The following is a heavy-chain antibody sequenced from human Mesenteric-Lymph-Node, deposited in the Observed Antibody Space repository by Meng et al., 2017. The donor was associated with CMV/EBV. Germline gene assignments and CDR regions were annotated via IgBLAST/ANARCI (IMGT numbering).Heavy chain of an antibody. J-gene: IGHJ6*02. Sequence: GGSLRLSCAASGFTFSSYGMHWVRQAPGKGLEWVAFIRYDGSNKYYADSVKGRFTIPRDNSKNTLYLQMNSLRAEDTAVYYCAKVPIRDYYYYYYGMDVWGQGTTVTVSS. CDR2: IRYDGSNK. CDR1: GFTFSSYG. V-gene: IGHV3-30*02. CDR3: AKVPIRDYYYYYYGMDV.